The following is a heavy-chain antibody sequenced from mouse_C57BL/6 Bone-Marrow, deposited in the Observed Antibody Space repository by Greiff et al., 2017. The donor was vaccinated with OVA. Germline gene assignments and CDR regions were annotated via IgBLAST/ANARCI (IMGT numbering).Heavy chain of an antibody. CDR2: IYPGGGYT. V-gene: IGHV1-63*01. CDR3: AKGGGYFDV. CDR1: GYTFTNYW. Sequence: QVQLKESGAELVRPGTSVKMSCKASGYTFTNYWIGWAKQRPGHGLEWIGDIYPGGGYTNYNEKFKGKATLTADKSSSTAYMQFSSLTSEDSAIYYCAKGGGYFDVWVTGTTVTVSS. J-gene: IGHJ1*03.